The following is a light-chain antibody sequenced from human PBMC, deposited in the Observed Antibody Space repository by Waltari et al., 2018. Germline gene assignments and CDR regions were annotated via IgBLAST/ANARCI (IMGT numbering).Light chain of an antibody. J-gene: IGLJ3*02. Sequence: QPVLTLPPSASGTPGQVVSFSCSGSSSNVGTNYVYWYKQLPGTAPKLLIYKNDQRPSGVPDRFFGSKSGTSASLVISGLRSEDEGHYTCATWDDSLNSWVFGGGTKLTIL. CDR2: KND. CDR3: ATWDDSLNSWV. V-gene: IGLV1-47*01. CDR1: SSNVGTNY.